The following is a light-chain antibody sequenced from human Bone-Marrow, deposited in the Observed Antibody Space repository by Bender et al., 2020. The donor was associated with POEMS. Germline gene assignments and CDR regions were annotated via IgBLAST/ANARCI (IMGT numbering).Light chain of an antibody. CDR3: SSYTSSNTFIV. CDR2: DVT. Sequence: QSALTQPASVSGSPGQSITISCTGISSDVGDYNYVSWYQQPPGKAPQLLLYDVTNRPSGVSNRFSGSKSGNTASLTISGLQAEDEADYYCSSYTSSNTFIVFGGGTKLTVL. CDR1: SSDVGDYNY. J-gene: IGLJ2*01. V-gene: IGLV2-14*01.